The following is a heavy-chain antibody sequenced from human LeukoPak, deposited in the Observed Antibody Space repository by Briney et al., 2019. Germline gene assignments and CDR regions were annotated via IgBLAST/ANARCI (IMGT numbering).Heavy chain of an antibody. V-gene: IGHV4-59*01. CDR3: AREDTAKDAFDI. Sequence: SETLSLTCTVSGGSISSYYWGWIRQPPGKGLEWIGYIYYSGSTNYNPSLKSRVTISVDTSKNQFSLKLSSVTAADTAVYYCAREDTAKDAFDIWGQGTMVTVSS. CDR1: GGSISSYY. CDR2: IYYSGST. D-gene: IGHD5-18*01. J-gene: IGHJ3*02.